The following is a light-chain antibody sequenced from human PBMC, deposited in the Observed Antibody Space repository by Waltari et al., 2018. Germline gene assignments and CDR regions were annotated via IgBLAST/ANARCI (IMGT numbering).Light chain of an antibody. J-gene: IGKJ4*01. Sequence: DIVMTQSPDSLAVPLGGRATINCKSNRSVLYTTTNKNYLAWYQQKPGQPPKQLIYWASTRESGVPDRFSGSGSGTNVTLTTSILQAEDVAVYYCQQYHSPPQTFGGGTKVEIE. V-gene: IGKV4-1*01. CDR3: QQYHSPPQT. CDR1: RSVLYTTTNKNY. CDR2: WAS.